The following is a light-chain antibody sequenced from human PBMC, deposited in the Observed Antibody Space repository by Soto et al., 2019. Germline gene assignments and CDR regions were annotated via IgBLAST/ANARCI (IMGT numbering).Light chain of an antibody. CDR2: GAS. Sequence: DIQMTQSPSSLSASVGDRVTITCRASQGISSCLSWYQQKPGKAPKSLIYGASRLQSGVPSRFSGSGSGTDFTLTISRLQAEDFATYYCQQSNTYPITFGQGTRLEIK. CDR3: QQSNTYPIT. V-gene: IGKV1D-16*01. J-gene: IGKJ5*01. CDR1: QGISSC.